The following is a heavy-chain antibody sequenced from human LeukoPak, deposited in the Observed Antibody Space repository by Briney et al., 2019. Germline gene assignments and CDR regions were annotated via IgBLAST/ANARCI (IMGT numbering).Heavy chain of an antibody. D-gene: IGHD4-17*01. CDR3: AKAPQRTTVKDFGY. V-gene: IGHV3-23*01. J-gene: IGHJ4*02. CDR1: GFTFSSYA. CDR2: ISGSGGST. Sequence: QPGGSLRLSCAAAGFTFSSYATSWVRQAPGKGLEWVLAISGSGGSTYYPDSVKGRFTISRDNSKNTLYLQMNSLRAEDTAVYYCAKAPQRTTVKDFGYWGQGTLVTVSS.